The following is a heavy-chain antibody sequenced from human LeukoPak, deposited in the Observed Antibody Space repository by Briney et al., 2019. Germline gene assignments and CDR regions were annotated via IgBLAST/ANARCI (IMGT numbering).Heavy chain of an antibody. Sequence: GGSLRLSCAASGFSFSSYSMNWVRQAPGKGLEWVSDISGSSSHIYFVDSVKGRFTISRDNTKNSLFLQMNSLRAEDTAVYYCARVQRAADGTCFDYWGQGTLVSVSS. CDR2: ISGSSSHI. CDR1: GFSFSSYS. D-gene: IGHD6-13*01. CDR3: ARVQRAADGTCFDY. V-gene: IGHV3-48*01. J-gene: IGHJ4*02.